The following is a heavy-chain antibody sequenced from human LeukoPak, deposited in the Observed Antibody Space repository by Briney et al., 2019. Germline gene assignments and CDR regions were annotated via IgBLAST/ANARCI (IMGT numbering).Heavy chain of an antibody. CDR3: AKDRGYEYYYYYYGMDV. J-gene: IGHJ6*02. D-gene: IGHD5-12*01. CDR1: GFTFSSYG. CDR2: ISYDGSNK. V-gene: IGHV3-30*18. Sequence: GRSLRLSCAASGFTFSSYGMHWVRQAPGKGLEWVAVISYDGSNKYYADSVKGRFTISRDNSKNTLYLQMNSLRAEDTAVYYCAKDRGYEYYYYYYGMDVWGQGTTVTVSS.